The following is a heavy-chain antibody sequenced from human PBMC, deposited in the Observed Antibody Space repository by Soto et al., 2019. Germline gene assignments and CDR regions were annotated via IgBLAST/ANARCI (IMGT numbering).Heavy chain of an antibody. CDR2: ISYDGSNK. D-gene: IGHD1-26*01. CDR3: ASLPLTTLVGAPSGY. Sequence: PGGSLRLSCAASGFTFSSYAMHWVRQAPGKGLEWVAVISYDGSNKYYADSVKGRFTISRDNSKNTLYLQMNSLRAEDTAVYYCASLPLTTLVGAPSGYWGQGTLVTVSS. V-gene: IGHV3-30-3*01. CDR1: GFTFSSYA. J-gene: IGHJ4*02.